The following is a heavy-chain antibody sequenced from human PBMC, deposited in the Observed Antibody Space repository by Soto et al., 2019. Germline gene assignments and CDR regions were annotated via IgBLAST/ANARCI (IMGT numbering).Heavy chain of an antibody. CDR1: GFSFGSYA. J-gene: IGHJ4*02. CDR3: ARWSYLDY. D-gene: IGHD3-3*01. V-gene: IGHV3-23*01. Sequence: GGSLRLSCAASGFSFGSYALSWVRQAPGKGLEWVSTISGSDGKTFYADSVKGRFSISRDTSQSTLYLQMNSLRADDTAMYYCARWSYLDYWGQGTRVTVS. CDR2: ISGSDGKT.